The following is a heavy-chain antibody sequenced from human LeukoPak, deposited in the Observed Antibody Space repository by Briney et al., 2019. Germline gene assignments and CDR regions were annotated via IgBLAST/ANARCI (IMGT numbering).Heavy chain of an antibody. Sequence: TGGSLRLSCAASGFTFSSYAMTWVRQAPGKGLEWVGRIKSKTDGGPTDYAAPVRGRFTISRDDSKNTLYLQMNSLKTEDTAVYYCTTDSPIAVAGGRFDPWGQGTLVTVSS. CDR3: TTDSPIAVAGGRFDP. V-gene: IGHV3-15*01. CDR2: IKSKTDGGPT. J-gene: IGHJ5*02. D-gene: IGHD6-19*01. CDR1: GFTFSSYA.